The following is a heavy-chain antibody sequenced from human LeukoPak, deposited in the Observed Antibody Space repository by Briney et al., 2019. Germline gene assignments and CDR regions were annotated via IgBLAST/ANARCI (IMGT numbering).Heavy chain of an antibody. CDR2: ISWNSGSI. V-gene: IGHV3-9*03. CDR1: GFTFDDYA. J-gene: IGHJ4*02. D-gene: IGHD6-13*01. Sequence: GGSLRLSCAASGFTFDDYAMHWVRQAPGEGLEWVSGISWNSGSIGYADSVKGRFTISRDNAKNSLYLQMNSLGAEDMALYYCAKDIGRGRYSSSWYYFDYWGQGTLVTVSS. CDR3: AKDIGRGRYSSSWYYFDY.